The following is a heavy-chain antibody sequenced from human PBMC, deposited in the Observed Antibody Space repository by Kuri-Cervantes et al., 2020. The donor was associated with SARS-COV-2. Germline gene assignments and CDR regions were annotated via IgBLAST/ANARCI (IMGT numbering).Heavy chain of an antibody. V-gene: IGHV3-33*01. CDR2: IWYDGSNK. CDR3: ARDDHDWGEGGAFDI. D-gene: IGHD7-27*01. J-gene: IGHJ3*02. Sequence: GESLKISCAASGFTFSSYGMHWVRQAPGKGLKWVAVIWYDGSNKYYADSVKGRFTISRDNSKNTLYLQMNSLRAEDTAVYYCARDDHDWGEGGAFDIWGQGTMVTVSS. CDR1: GFTFSSYG.